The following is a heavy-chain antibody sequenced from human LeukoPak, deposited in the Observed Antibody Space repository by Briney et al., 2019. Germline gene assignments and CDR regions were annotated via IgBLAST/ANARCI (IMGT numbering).Heavy chain of an antibody. V-gene: IGHV3-48*01. Sequence: GGSLRLSCAASGFTFSSYSMNWVRQAPGKGLEWVSYISSSSSTIYYADSVKGRFTISRDNAKNSLYLQMNSLRAEDTAVYYCARDRDLYQLLPTRFDPWGQGTLVTVSS. CDR1: GFTFSSYS. J-gene: IGHJ5*02. D-gene: IGHD2-2*01. CDR3: ARDRDLYQLLPTRFDP. CDR2: ISSSSSTI.